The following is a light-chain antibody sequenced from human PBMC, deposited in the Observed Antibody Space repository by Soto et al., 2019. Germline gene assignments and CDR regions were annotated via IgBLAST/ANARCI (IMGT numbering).Light chain of an antibody. J-gene: IGKJ3*01. Sequence: EIVLTQSPATLSLSPGERATLSCRASQSISSYLAWYQQKPDQAPRLLIYDASNRATAIPARFSGSGSGTDFTRTISSLEPDDFAVYYCHQRSTWPFTFGPGTKVDIK. CDR3: HQRSTWPFT. CDR2: DAS. V-gene: IGKV3-11*01. CDR1: QSISSY.